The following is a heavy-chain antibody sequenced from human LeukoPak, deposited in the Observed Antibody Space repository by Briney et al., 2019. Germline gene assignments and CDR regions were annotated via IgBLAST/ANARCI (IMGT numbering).Heavy chain of an antibody. CDR3: AKGDSSSWYENFQH. Sequence: GGSLRLSCAASGFTFSSYAMHWVRQAPGKGLEWVAVISYDGSNKYYADSVKGRFTISRDNSKNTLYLQMNSLRAEDTAVYYCAKGDSSSWYENFQHWGQGTLVTVSS. CDR1: GFTFSSYA. V-gene: IGHV3-30-3*01. J-gene: IGHJ1*01. D-gene: IGHD6-13*01. CDR2: ISYDGSNK.